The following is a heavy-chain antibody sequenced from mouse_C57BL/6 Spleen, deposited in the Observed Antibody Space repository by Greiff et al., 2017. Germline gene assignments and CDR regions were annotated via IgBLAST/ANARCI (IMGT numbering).Heavy chain of an antibody. CDR2: IYPGSGNT. CDR1: GYTFTDYY. Sequence: QVQLKESGPELVKPGASVKISCKASGYTFTDYYINWVKQRPGQGLEWIGWIYPGSGNTKYNEKFKGKATLTVDTSSSTAYMQLSSLTSEDSAVYFCARRSYYDYDGDYYFDYWGQGTTLTVSS. V-gene: IGHV1-84*01. J-gene: IGHJ2*01. D-gene: IGHD2-4*01. CDR3: ARRSYYDYDGDYYFDY.